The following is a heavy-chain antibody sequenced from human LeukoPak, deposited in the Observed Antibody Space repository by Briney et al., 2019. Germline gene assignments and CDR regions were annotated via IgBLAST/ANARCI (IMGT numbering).Heavy chain of an antibody. D-gene: IGHD3-22*01. Sequence: PGGSLRLSCAASGFTFSSYSMNWVRQAPGKGLEWVSSISSSSSYIYYADSVKGRFTISRDNAKNSLYLQMNSLRAEDTAVYYCAKLAASDNYYDSSGYYYLGLEKPQKDQFDYWGQGTLVTVSS. CDR2: ISSSSSYI. V-gene: IGHV3-21*01. CDR1: GFTFSSYS. CDR3: AKLAASDNYYDSSGYYYLGLEKPQKDQFDY. J-gene: IGHJ4*02.